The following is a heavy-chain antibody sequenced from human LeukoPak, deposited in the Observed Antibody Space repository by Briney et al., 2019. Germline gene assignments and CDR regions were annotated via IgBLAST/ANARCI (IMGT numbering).Heavy chain of an antibody. V-gene: IGHV3-21*01. CDR3: ARGPNWGSWRY. CDR2: ISSSSSYI. CDR1: GFTFSSYW. J-gene: IGHJ4*02. Sequence: GGSLRLSCAASGFTFSSYWMSWVRQAPGKGLEWVSSISSSSSYIYYADSVKGRFTISRDNAKNSLYLQMNSLRAEDTAVYYCARGPNWGSWRYWGQGTLVTVSS. D-gene: IGHD7-27*01.